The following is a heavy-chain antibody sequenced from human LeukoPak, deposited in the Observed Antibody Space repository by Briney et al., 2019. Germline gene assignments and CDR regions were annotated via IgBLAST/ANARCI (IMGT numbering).Heavy chain of an antibody. CDR3: ARVGYCTNGVCYDAFGI. Sequence: GASVKVSCKASGYTFTSYGISWVRQAPGQGLEWMGWISAYNGNTNYAQKLQGRVTMTTDTSTSTAYMELRSLRPDDTAVYYCARVGYCTNGVCYDAFGIWGQGTMVTVSS. J-gene: IGHJ3*02. D-gene: IGHD2-8*01. V-gene: IGHV1-18*01. CDR2: ISAYNGNT. CDR1: GYTFTSYG.